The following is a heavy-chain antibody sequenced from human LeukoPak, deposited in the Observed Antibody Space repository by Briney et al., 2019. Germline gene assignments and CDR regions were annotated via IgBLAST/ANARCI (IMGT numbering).Heavy chain of an antibody. V-gene: IGHV4-59*08. CDR1: GGYISAYY. J-gene: IGHJ4*02. CDR2: IFTGST. D-gene: IGHD1-26*01. Sequence: PSETLSLTCAVSGGYISAYYWNWIRQPPGKGLEWIGYIFTGSTTYNLSLKSRVTISVDTSKNQFSLKLSSVTAADTAMYYCARHGGGGESYPRVFDYWGRGNLVTVSS. CDR3: ARHGGGGESYPRVFDY.